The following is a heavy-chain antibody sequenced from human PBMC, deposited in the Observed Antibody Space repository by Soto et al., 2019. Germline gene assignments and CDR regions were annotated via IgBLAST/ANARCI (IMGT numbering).Heavy chain of an antibody. CDR2: IIPILGIA. D-gene: IGHD5-12*01. Sequence: QVQLVQSGAEVKKPGSSVKVSCKASGGTFSSYTISWVRQAPGQGLEWMGRIIPILGIANYAQKFQGRVTITADKSTSTAYMELSSLRSEDTAVYYCARGGVAPKYYYYYYYMDVWGKGTTVTVSS. CDR1: GGTFSSYT. J-gene: IGHJ6*03. V-gene: IGHV1-69*02. CDR3: ARGGVAPKYYYYYYYMDV.